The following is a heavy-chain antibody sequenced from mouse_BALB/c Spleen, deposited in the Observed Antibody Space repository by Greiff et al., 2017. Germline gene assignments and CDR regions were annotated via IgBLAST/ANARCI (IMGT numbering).Heavy chain of an antibody. Sequence: EVQLVESGGGLVQPGGSLRLSCATSGFTFPDYYMSWVRQPPGKALEWLGYIRNKANGYTTEYSASVNGRFTISRYKYQSILYLHMNTLRAEDSATYYCARDDCDYWGQGTLVTVSA. J-gene: IGHJ3*01. V-gene: IGHV7-3*02. CDR3: ARDDCDY. CDR1: GFTFPDYY. CDR2: IRNKANGYTT.